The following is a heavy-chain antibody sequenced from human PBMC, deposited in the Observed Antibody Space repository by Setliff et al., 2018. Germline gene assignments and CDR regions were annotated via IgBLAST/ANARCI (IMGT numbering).Heavy chain of an antibody. D-gene: IGHD3-3*01. CDR1: GYSISSGYY. J-gene: IGHJ6*02. CDR3: ARAFTYYNFWSGYGYGMDV. V-gene: IGHV4-38-2*01. Sequence: SETLSLTCAVSGYSISSGYYWGWIRQPPGKGLEWIGSIYHSGSTYYNPPLKSRVTISVDTSKNQFSLNLSSVTAADTAVYYCARAFTYYNFWSGYGYGMDVWGQGTTVTVSS. CDR2: IYHSGST.